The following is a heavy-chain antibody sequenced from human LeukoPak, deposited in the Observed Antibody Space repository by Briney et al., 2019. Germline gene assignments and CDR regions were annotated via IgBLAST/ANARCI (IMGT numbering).Heavy chain of an antibody. D-gene: IGHD3-10*01. Sequence: ASVKVSCKASGYTFTSYDINWVRQATGQGLEWMGWMNPNSGNTGYAQKFQGRVTMTRNTSISTAYMELSSLRSEDTAVYYCARGVLYGSGSYYNFYYGMDVWGQGTTVTVSS. V-gene: IGHV1-8*01. J-gene: IGHJ6*02. CDR3: ARGVLYGSGSYYNFYYGMDV. CDR1: GYTFTSYD. CDR2: MNPNSGNT.